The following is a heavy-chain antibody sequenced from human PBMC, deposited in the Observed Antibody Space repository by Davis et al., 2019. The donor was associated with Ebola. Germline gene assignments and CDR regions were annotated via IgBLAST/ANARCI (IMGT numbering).Heavy chain of an antibody. CDR3: ARQESLYGWSDY. CDR1: GYTFTKYW. CDR2: IYAGDSDS. Sequence: GGSLRLSCQGSGYTFTKYWIAWVRQTPGKGLEWMGIIYAGDSDSRYSPSFEGQVIISVDRSIKTAFLQWKSLRASDTAIYYCARQESLYGWSDYWGQGTLVTVSS. J-gene: IGHJ4*02. V-gene: IGHV5-51*01. D-gene: IGHD2-8*01.